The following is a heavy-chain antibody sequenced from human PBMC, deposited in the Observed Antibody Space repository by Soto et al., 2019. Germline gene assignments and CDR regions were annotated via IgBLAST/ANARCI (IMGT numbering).Heavy chain of an antibody. D-gene: IGHD6-19*01. Sequence: QVQLVESGGGVVQPGRSLRLSCAASGFTVNDYGMHWVRQAPGKGLEWVAILAHDGRTTYFGDSVRGRFTVSRDESENTLYHQMDNLRTDDTAIYYCARDWGSRGWYNWFDPWGQGILVTVSS. CDR1: GFTVNDYG. J-gene: IGHJ5*02. CDR2: LAHDGRTT. V-gene: IGHV3-30*03. CDR3: ARDWGSRGWYNWFDP.